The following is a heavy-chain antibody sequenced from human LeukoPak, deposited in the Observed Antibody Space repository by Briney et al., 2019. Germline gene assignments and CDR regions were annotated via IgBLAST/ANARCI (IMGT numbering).Heavy chain of an antibody. J-gene: IGHJ3*02. CDR1: GFTFSSYA. CDR2: ITDSGGAT. Sequence: GGSLRLSCAASGFTFSSYAISWLRQAPGKGLEWVSAITDSGGATYYADSVEGRFTISRDNSKNTLYLQMSSLRGDDTAIYYCAKAYTRSWYAAFDIWGQGTMVTISS. V-gene: IGHV3-23*01. D-gene: IGHD6-13*01. CDR3: AKAYTRSWYAAFDI.